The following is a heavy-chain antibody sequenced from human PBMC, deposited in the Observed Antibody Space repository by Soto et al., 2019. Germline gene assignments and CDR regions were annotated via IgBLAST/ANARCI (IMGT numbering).Heavy chain of an antibody. J-gene: IGHJ6*02. V-gene: IGHV1-2*04. CDR3: ARDLIAGFYYYGMDV. CDR1: GYTFTGYY. Sequence: ASVKVSCKASGYTFTGYYMHWVRQAPGQGLEWMGWINPNSGGTNYAQKFQGWVTMTRDTSISTAYMELSRLRSDDTAVYYCARDLIAGFYYYGMDVWGQGTTVTVSS. D-gene: IGHD2-8*01. CDR2: INPNSGGT.